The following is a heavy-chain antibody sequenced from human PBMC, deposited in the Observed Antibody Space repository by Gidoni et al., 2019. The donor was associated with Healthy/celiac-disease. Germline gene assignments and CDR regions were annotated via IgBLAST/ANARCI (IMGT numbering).Heavy chain of an antibody. CDR1: GGSISSGGYY. CDR3: ARDRRAYDIVTGSGYYYGMDV. V-gene: IGHV4-31*03. J-gene: IGHJ6*02. Sequence: QVQLQESGPGLVKPSQTLSLTCTVSGGSISSGGYYWSWIRQHPGQGLEWIGYIYYSGSTDYNPTVKSRVNISVDTAKNQFSLKLSSVTAADTAVYYCARDRRAYDIVTGSGYYYGMDVWGQGTTVTVSS. CDR2: IYYSGST. D-gene: IGHD3-9*01.